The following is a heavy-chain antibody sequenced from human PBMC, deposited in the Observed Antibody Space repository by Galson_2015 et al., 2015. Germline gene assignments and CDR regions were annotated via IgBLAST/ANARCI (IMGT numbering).Heavy chain of an antibody. CDR3: ARDEPPLGYCSGGSCSAHFDY. V-gene: IGHV1-18*04. D-gene: IGHD2-15*01. Sequence: SVKVSCKASGYTFTSYGISWVRQAPGQGLEWMGWISAYNGNTNYAQKLQGRVTMTTDTSTSTAYMELRSLRSDDTAVYYCARDEPPLGYCSGGSCSAHFDYWGQGTLVTVSS. CDR2: ISAYNGNT. CDR1: GYTFTSYG. J-gene: IGHJ4*02.